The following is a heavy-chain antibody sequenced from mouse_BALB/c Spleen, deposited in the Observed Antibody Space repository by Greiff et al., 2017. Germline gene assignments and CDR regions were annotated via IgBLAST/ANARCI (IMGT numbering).Heavy chain of an antibody. V-gene: IGHV5-6-5*01. CDR1: GFTFSSYA. Sequence: EVNVVESGGGLVKPGGSLKLSCAASGFTFSSYAMSWVRQTPEKRLEWVASISSGGSTYYPDSVKGRFTISRDNARNILYLQMSSLRSEDTAMYYCARDPLLRRSAMDYWGQGTSVTVSS. CDR2: ISSGGST. CDR3: ARDPLLRRSAMDY. J-gene: IGHJ4*01. D-gene: IGHD1-2*01.